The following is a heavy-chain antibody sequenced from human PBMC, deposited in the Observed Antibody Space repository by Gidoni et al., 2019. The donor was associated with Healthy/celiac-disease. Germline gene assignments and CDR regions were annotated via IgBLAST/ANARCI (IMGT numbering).Heavy chain of an antibody. D-gene: IGHD3-10*01. J-gene: IGHJ5*02. Sequence: EVQLLESGGGLVQPGGSLRLSCAASGFTFSSYAMSWVRQAPGKGLEWVSAISGRGGSTYYADSVKGRFTISRDNSKNTLYLQMNSLRAEDTAVYYCAKGRGGSPSGNWFDPWGQGTLVTVSS. CDR2: ISGRGGST. CDR1: GFTFSSYA. V-gene: IGHV3-23*01. CDR3: AKGRGGSPSGNWFDP.